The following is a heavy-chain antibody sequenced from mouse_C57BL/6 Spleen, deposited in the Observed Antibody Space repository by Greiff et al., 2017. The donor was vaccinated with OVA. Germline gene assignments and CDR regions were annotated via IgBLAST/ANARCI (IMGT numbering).Heavy chain of an antibody. Sequence: QVHVKQPGAELVKPGASVKLSCKASGYTFTSYWMQWVKQRPGQGLEWIGEIDPSDSYTNYHQKFQGKATLTVDTSSSTAYMQLSSLTSEDSAVYYCARKDYGNYLYAMDYWGQGTSVTVSS. CDR2: IDPSDSYT. CDR3: ARKDYGNYLYAMDY. D-gene: IGHD2-1*01. J-gene: IGHJ4*01. V-gene: IGHV1-50*01. CDR1: GYTFTSYW.